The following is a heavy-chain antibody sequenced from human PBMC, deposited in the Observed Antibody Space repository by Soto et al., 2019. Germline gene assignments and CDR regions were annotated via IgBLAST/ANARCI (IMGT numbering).Heavy chain of an antibody. CDR3: ARLVGYCSSTSCHPTSYNGMDD. CDR2: IYPGDSDT. J-gene: IGHJ6*02. V-gene: IGHV5-51*01. D-gene: IGHD2-2*01. Sequence: PGEPLTIACKSTGYSFTSYWIGWVRQMHGKGQEWMGIIYPGDSDTRYSPSFQGQVTISADKSISTAYLQWSSLKASDTAMYYCARLVGYCSSTSCHPTSYNGMDDLGQDNTLTVSS. CDR1: GYSFTSYW.